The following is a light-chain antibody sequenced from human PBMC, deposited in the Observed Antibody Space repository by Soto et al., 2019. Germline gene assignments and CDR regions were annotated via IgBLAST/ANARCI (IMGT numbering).Light chain of an antibody. J-gene: IGKJ2*01. Sequence: EIVMTQSPATLSVFPGERATLSCRASQSVSTNLAWYQQKPGQAPRLLIYGASARATGIPARFSGSGSGTEFTLTISSLQSEDFAVYYCHQYNNCPPYTFGQGPKLEIK. V-gene: IGKV3-15*01. CDR2: GAS. CDR1: QSVSTN. CDR3: HQYNNCPPYT.